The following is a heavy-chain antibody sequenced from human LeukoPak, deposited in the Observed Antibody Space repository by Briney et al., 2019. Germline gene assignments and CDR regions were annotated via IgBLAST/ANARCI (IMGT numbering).Heavy chain of an antibody. Sequence: GGSLRLSCAASGFTVSSNYMSWVRQAPGKGLEWVSVIYSGGSTYYADSVKGRFTISRDNSKNTLYLQMNSLRAEDTAVYYCARVITMVRGVIGPLSYYYYMDVWGKGTTVTVSS. CDR3: ARVITMVRGVIGPLSYYYYMDV. J-gene: IGHJ6*03. V-gene: IGHV3-53*01. CDR2: IYSGGST. CDR1: GFTVSSNY. D-gene: IGHD3-10*01.